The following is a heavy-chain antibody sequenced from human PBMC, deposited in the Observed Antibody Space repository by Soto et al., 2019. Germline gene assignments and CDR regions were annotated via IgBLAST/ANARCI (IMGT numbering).Heavy chain of an antibody. J-gene: IGHJ2*01. CDR1: GASISSSPDY. Sequence: PSETLSLTCSVSGASISSSPDYWAWIRQPPGKGLEWIGSIYSSGSTYYSPSLKSRVTISVDTSKNQFSLKLSSVTAADTAVYYCARQWVSKGRLFWFVWYFDFWGRGTLVTVSS. D-gene: IGHD3-10*01. CDR2: IYSSGST. V-gene: IGHV4-39*01. CDR3: ARQWVSKGRLFWFVWYFDF.